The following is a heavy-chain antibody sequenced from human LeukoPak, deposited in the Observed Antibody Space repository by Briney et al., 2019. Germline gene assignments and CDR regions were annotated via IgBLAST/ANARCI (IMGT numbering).Heavy chain of an antibody. V-gene: IGHV1-8*01. D-gene: IGHD1-26*01. J-gene: IGHJ4*02. CDR1: GYTFTSYD. CDR3: ARDPFYSGSYLPDY. CDR2: MNPNSGNT. Sequence: ASVKVSCKASGYTFTSYDINWVRQATGQGLEWMGWMNPNSGNTGYAQKFQGRVNMTRNTSISTAYMELSSLRSEDTAVYYCARDPFYSGSYLPDYWGQGTLVTVSS.